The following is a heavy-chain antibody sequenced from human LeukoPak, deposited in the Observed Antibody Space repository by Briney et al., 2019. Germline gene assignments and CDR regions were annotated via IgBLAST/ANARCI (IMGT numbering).Heavy chain of an antibody. CDR3: ARVVGEGDYFDY. CDR2: TSYSGSA. CDR1: GTSISSSSHY. Sequence: SETLSLTCSVSGTSISSSSHYWGWIRQPPGKGLEWIGTTSYSGSAHYNSSLKSRITMSVDTSKNQVSLKLSSVTAADTAVYYCARVVGEGDYFDYWGQGTLVTVSS. V-gene: IGHV4-39*01. J-gene: IGHJ4*02. D-gene: IGHD1-26*01.